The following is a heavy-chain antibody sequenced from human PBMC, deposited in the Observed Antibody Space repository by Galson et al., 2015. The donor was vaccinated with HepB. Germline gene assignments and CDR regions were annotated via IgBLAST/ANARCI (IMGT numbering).Heavy chain of an antibody. CDR2: IYYSGST. V-gene: IGHV4-39*01. CDR1: GGSISSSSYY. CDR3: ARTQAVAGPPGTDY. Sequence: SETLSLTCTVSGGSISSSSYYWGWIRQPPGKGLEWIGSIYYSGSTYYNPSLKSRVTISVDTSKNQFSLKLSSVTAADTAVYYCARTQAVAGPPGTDYWGQGTLVTVSS. D-gene: IGHD6-19*01. J-gene: IGHJ4*02.